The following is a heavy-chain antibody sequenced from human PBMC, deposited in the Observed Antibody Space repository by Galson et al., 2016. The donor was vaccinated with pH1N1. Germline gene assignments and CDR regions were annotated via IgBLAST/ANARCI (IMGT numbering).Heavy chain of an antibody. Sequence: SCKASGYTFTGHYMHWVRQAPGRGLEWMGWINPENGDTKYAQKFQDRVTMTRDTSNSTAYMEVNRLTSDDTAVYYCARIIRYSSGLDPWGQRTLVTVSS. CDR1: GYTFTGHY. CDR2: INPENGDT. D-gene: IGHD2-21*01. J-gene: IGHJ5*02. CDR3: ARIIRYSSGLDP. V-gene: IGHV1-2*02.